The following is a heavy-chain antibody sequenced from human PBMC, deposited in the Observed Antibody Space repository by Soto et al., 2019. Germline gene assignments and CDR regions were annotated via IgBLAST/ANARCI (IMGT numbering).Heavy chain of an antibody. Sequence: ESGGGLVEPGGSLRLSCAASGFTFSSYYMNWVRQAPGKGLEWVSSISGSSSSIYYADSVKGRFTISRDNAKNSLYLQMNSLRAEDTAVYYCASGYRSGWYGLEYWGQGTLVTVSS. CDR3: ASGYRSGWYGLEY. D-gene: IGHD6-19*01. J-gene: IGHJ4*02. CDR1: GFTFSSYY. CDR2: ISGSSSSI. V-gene: IGHV3-21*01.